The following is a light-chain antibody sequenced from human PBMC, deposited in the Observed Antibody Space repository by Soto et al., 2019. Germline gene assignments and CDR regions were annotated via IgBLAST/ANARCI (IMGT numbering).Light chain of an antibody. Sequence: QSALTQPASVSGSPGKSITISCTGTSINFGAFNYSPWYQQHPGKPPKFKIYDVNNRPSGVSNRFSGSKSGNTASLTISGLQAEDEADYYCSSYTSSTTYVFGTGTKLTVL. CDR1: SINFGAFNY. V-gene: IGLV2-14*03. J-gene: IGLJ1*01. CDR2: DVN. CDR3: SSYTSSTTYV.